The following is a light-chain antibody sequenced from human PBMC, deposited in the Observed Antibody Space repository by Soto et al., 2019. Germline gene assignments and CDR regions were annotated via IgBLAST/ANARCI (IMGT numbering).Light chain of an antibody. CDR2: RNN. J-gene: IGLJ1*01. Sequence: SVLTQPPSASGTPGQRVTISCSGSSSNIGSNYVYWYQQLPGTAPKLLIYRNNQRPSGVPDRFSGSKSGTSASLAISGLRSEDEADYYCAAWDESPSGQVLGTG. V-gene: IGLV1-47*01. CDR1: SSNIGSNY. CDR3: AAWDESPSGQV.